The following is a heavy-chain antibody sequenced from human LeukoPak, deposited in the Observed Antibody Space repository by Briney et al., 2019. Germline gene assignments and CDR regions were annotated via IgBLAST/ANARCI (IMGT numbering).Heavy chain of an antibody. CDR2: INHSGST. V-gene: IGHV4-34*01. CDR3: ARGDQGRTHSIAAAGNNWFDP. J-gene: IGHJ5*02. Sequence: SETLSLTCAVYGGSFSGYYWSWIRQPPGKGLEWIGEINHSGSTNYNPSLKSRVTISVDTSKNQFSLKLSSVTAADTAVYYCARGDQGRTHSIAAAGNNWFDPWGQGTLVAVSS. D-gene: IGHD6-13*01. CDR1: GGSFSGYY.